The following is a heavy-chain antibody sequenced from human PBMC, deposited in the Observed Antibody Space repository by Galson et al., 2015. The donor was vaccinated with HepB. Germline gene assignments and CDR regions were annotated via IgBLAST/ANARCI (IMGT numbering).Heavy chain of an antibody. J-gene: IGHJ4*02. D-gene: IGHD1-26*01. CDR2: ISSSGSTI. CDR1: GFTFSSYE. Sequence: SLRLSCAASGFTFSSYEMNWVRQTPGKGLEWVSYISSSGSTIYYADSVKGRFTISRDNAKNSLYLQMNSLRAEDTAVYYCVRDSRLSGSYWEFDYWGQGTLVTVSS. V-gene: IGHV3-48*03. CDR3: VRDSRLSGSYWEFDY.